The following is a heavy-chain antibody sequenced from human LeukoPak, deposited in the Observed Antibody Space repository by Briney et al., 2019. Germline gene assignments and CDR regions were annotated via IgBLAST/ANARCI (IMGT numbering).Heavy chain of an antibody. D-gene: IGHD3-10*01. CDR2: ISGSVSST. Sequence: GGSLRLSCAASGFTFSSYAMSWVRQAPGKGLEWVSAISGSVSSTYYADSVKGRFTISRDNSKNTLYLQMNSLRADDTAVYYCAKIWNYGSGSPDYWGQGTLVTVSS. CDR1: GFTFSSYA. V-gene: IGHV3-23*01. CDR3: AKIWNYGSGSPDY. J-gene: IGHJ4*02.